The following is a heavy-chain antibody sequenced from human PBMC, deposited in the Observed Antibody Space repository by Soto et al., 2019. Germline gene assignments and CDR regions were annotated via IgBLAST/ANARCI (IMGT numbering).Heavy chain of an antibody. CDR2: MKQDGSAK. CDR3: ASWLKTSGWYVLLEGSFDY. Sequence: APGKGLEWVANMKQDGSAKYYVDSVKGRFTISRDNAKNSLYLQMNSLRAEDTAVYYCASWLKTSGWYVLLEGSFDYWGQGTLVTVSS. J-gene: IGHJ4*02. D-gene: IGHD6-19*01. V-gene: IGHV3-7*01.